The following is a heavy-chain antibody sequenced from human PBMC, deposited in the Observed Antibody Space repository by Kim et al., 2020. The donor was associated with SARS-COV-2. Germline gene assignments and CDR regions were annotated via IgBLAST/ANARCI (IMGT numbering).Heavy chain of an antibody. CDR1: GFTFSDYS. D-gene: IGHD4-17*01. V-gene: IGHV3-11*01. CDR2: ISISGSTI. CDR3: ASGKYGDYLQGMDI. J-gene: IGHJ6*03. Sequence: GGSLRLSCAASGFTFSDYSMNWIRQAPGEGLEWVSYISISGSTIFYADSVKGRLTISRDNAKNSLYLQMKSLRAEDTAVYYCASGKYGDYLQGMDIW.